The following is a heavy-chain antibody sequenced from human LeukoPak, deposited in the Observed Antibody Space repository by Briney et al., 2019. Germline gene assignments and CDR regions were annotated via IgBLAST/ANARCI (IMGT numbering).Heavy chain of an antibody. J-gene: IGHJ4*02. Sequence: GGSLLHSCSVSGYSLRDAWMSWGRQAPGKGLEWVGRIKIKSDGGTTDYAAPVKGRFTISRDDSQDTLNLQMNSLKAEDTAVYYCTTESLSRGTSRMDFDYWGQGTLVTVSS. CDR3: TTESLSRGTSRMDFDY. CDR1: GYSLRDAW. CDR2: IKIKSDGGTT. V-gene: IGHV3-15*01. D-gene: IGHD3-10*01.